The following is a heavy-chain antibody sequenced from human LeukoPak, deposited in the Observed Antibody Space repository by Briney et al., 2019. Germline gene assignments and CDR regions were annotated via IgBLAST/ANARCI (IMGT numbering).Heavy chain of an antibody. CDR2: FDPEDGET. Sequence: ASVKVSCKVSGYTLTELSMHWVRQAPGKGLEWMGGFDPEDGETIYAQKFQGRVTMTEDTSTDTAYMELSSPRSEDTAVYYCASVLRFLEWSFLQHWGQGTLVTVSS. J-gene: IGHJ1*01. D-gene: IGHD3-3*01. CDR3: ASVLRFLEWSFLQH. CDR1: GYTLTELS. V-gene: IGHV1-24*01.